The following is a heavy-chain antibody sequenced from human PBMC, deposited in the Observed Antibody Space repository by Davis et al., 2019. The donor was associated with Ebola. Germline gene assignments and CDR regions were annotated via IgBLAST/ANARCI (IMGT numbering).Heavy chain of an antibody. D-gene: IGHD6-19*01. J-gene: IGHJ6*04. Sequence: GESLKISCAASGFTFSSYGMHWVRQAPGKGLEWVAVISYDGSNKYYADSVKGRFTISRDNSKNTLYLQMNSLRAEDTAVYYCARDIGYSNGWPDYYYYGMDVWGKGTTVTVSS. CDR1: GFTFSSYG. CDR3: ARDIGYSNGWPDYYYYGMDV. V-gene: IGHV3-30*03. CDR2: ISYDGSNK.